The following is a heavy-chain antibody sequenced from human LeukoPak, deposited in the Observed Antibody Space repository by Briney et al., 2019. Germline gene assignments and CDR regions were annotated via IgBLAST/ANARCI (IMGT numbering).Heavy chain of an antibody. D-gene: IGHD2-2*01. CDR1: GYTFTGYY. J-gene: IGHJ5*02. CDR2: INPNSGGT. V-gene: IGHV1-2*02. CDR3: ARVVVPAAMANWFDP. Sequence: ASVQVSCKASGYTFTGYYLHWLRQAPGQGLEWTGWINPNSGGTNYAQKFQGRVTMTRDTSISTAYMELSRLRSDDTAVYYCARVVVPAAMANWFDPWGQGTLVTVSS.